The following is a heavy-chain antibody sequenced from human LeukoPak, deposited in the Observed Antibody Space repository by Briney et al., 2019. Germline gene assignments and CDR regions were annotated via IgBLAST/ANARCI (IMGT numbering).Heavy chain of an antibody. CDR2: IYYSGST. CDR3: ARNWGGNWYFDL. V-gene: IGHV4-59*08. J-gene: IGHJ2*01. Sequence: SETLSLTCTVPGGSISSYYWSWIRQPPGKGLEWTGYIYYSGSTNYNPSLKSRVTISVDTSKNQFSLKLSSVTAADTAVYYCARNWGGNWYFDLWGRGTLVTVSS. D-gene: IGHD7-27*01. CDR1: GGSISSYY.